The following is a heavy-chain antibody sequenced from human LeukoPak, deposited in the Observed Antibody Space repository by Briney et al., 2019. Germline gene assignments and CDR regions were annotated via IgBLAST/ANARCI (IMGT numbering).Heavy chain of an antibody. Sequence: SETLSLTCTVSGGSISSYYWNWIRQPPGKGLEWIGYIYYSGSTNYNPSLKSRVTISVDTSKNQFSLKLSSVTAADTAVYYCARGLWDSGSMPFDYWGQGTLVAVSS. CDR2: IYYSGST. CDR1: GGSISSYY. D-gene: IGHD3-10*01. J-gene: IGHJ4*02. V-gene: IGHV4-59*01. CDR3: ARGLWDSGSMPFDY.